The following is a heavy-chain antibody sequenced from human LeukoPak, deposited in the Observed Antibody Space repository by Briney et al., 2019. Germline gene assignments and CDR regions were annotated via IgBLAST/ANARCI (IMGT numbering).Heavy chain of an antibody. CDR3: ARDFLYRGYYAPIDY. V-gene: IGHV3-21*01. D-gene: IGHD3-22*01. Sequence: PSETLSLTCTVSGGSISSYYWSWVRQAPGKGLEWVSSISSSSSYIYYADSVKGRFTISRDNAKNSLYLQMNSLRAEDTAVYYCARDFLYRGYYAPIDYWGQGTLVTVSS. CDR1: GGSISSYY. J-gene: IGHJ4*02. CDR2: ISSSSSYI.